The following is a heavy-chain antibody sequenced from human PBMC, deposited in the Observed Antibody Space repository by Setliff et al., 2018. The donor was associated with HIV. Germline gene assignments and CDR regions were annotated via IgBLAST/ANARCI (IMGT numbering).Heavy chain of an antibody. CDR1: GGTFSSYA. J-gene: IGHJ3*02. CDR2: IIPIFGTA. Sequence: SVKVSCKASGGTFSSYAISWVRQAPGQGLEWMGGIIPIFGTANYAQKFQGRVTITTDESTSTAYMELSSLRSEDTAVYYCARRRGVVPAAMDDAFDTWGQGTMVTVSS. CDR3: ARRRGVVPAAMDDAFDT. V-gene: IGHV1-69*05. D-gene: IGHD2-2*01.